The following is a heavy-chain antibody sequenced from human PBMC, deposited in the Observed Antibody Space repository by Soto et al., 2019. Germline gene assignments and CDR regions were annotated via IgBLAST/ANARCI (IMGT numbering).Heavy chain of an antibody. CDR3: AKRPYSGSYPFWFDP. J-gene: IGHJ5*02. D-gene: IGHD1-26*01. Sequence: GGSLRLSWAASGFTFSSYGMHWVRQAPGKGLEWVAVISYDGSNKYYADSVKGRFTISRDNSKNTLYLQMNSLRAEDTAVYYCAKRPYSGSYPFWFDPWGQGTLVTVSS. CDR1: GFTFSSYG. V-gene: IGHV3-30*18. CDR2: ISYDGSNK.